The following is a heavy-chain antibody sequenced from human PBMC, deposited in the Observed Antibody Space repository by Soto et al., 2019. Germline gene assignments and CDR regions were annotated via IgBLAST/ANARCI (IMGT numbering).Heavy chain of an antibody. CDR1: GYTFTSYT. D-gene: IGHD1-26*01. CDR2: ISPYNGNT. CDR3: ARVVGALGRWFDP. J-gene: IGHJ5*02. V-gene: IGHV1-18*01. Sequence: QVQLVQSGAEVKEPGASVKVSCKASGYTFTSYTISWVRQAPGQGLEWMGRISPYNGNTNYAQKLQGRVTMTTDTSTSIADMELRSLRSDDTAVYYCARVVGALGRWFDPWGQGTLVTVSS.